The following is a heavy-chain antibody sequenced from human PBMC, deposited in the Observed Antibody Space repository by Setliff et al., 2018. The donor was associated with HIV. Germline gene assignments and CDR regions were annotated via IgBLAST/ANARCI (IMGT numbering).Heavy chain of an antibody. D-gene: IGHD6-13*01. CDR2: IYYSGST. CDR3: ASRPWGAAAGSRYGMDV. Sequence: SETMSLTCTVSGGSISSSSFYWGWIRQPPGKGLEWIGSIYYSGSTYYNPSLKSRVTISVDTSKNQFSLKLSSVTAADTAVYYCASRPWGAAAGSRYGMDVWGLGTTVTVSS. V-gene: IGHV4-39*01. J-gene: IGHJ6*02. CDR1: GGSISSSSFY.